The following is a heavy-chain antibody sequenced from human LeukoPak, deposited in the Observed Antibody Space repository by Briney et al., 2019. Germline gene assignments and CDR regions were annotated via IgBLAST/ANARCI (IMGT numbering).Heavy chain of an antibody. J-gene: IGHJ4*02. Sequence: GGSLRLSCAASGFTFSSYAMSWVRQAPGKGLEWVSAISGSGGSTYYADSVKGRFTISRDNSKNTLYLQMNSLRAEDTAVYYCARGAVRRGYCSSTSCYDLDYWGQGTLVTVSS. CDR1: GFTFSSYA. D-gene: IGHD2-2*01. V-gene: IGHV3-23*01. CDR3: ARGAVRRGYCSSTSCYDLDY. CDR2: ISGSGGST.